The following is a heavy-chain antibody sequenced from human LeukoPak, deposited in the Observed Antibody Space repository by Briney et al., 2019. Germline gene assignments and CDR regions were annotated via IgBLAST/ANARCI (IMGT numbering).Heavy chain of an antibody. Sequence: ASVMVSCKAAGYTFTSYDINWVRQATGQGLGGRGGMNPNSGNTGYAQKFQGRVAMTRSTSISTAYMELSSMRSEDTAVYYCARGVGGVRGVIITYYYYYGMDVWGQGTTVTVSS. CDR2: MNPNSGNT. V-gene: IGHV1-8*01. J-gene: IGHJ6*02. D-gene: IGHD3-10*02. CDR1: GYTFTSYD. CDR3: ARGVGGVRGVIITYYYYYGMDV.